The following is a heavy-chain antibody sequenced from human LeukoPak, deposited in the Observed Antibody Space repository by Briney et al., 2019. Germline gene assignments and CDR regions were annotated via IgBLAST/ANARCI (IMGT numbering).Heavy chain of an antibody. CDR3: AKGGYYYDSSGFLH. V-gene: IGHV3-23*01. CDR2: FSGSGGTT. D-gene: IGHD3-22*01. Sequence: KPGGSLRLSRAASGFTFSSYAMSWVRQAPGKGLEWVSAFSGSGGTTHYADSVKGRFTISRDDSKSALYLQMNSLRAEDTAVYYCAKGGYYYDSSGFLHWGQGTLVTVSS. J-gene: IGHJ4*02. CDR1: GFTFSSYA.